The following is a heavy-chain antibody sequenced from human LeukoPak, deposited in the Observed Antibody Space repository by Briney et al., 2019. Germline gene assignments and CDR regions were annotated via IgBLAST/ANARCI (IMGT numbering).Heavy chain of an antibody. Sequence: SETLSLTCTVSGGSIDSRSYYRGWIRQPPGKGLEWIGYIYYSGSTSYNPSLKSRVTISIDTSKNQFSLKLNSVTAADTAVYYCARGGGRFDPWGQGTLVTVSS. CDR1: GGSIDSRSYY. J-gene: IGHJ5*02. V-gene: IGHV4-61*05. CDR3: ARGGGRFDP. CDR2: IYYSGST. D-gene: IGHD2-15*01.